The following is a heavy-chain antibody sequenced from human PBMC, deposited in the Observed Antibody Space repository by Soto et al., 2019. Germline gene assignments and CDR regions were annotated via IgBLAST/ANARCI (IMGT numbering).Heavy chain of an antibody. D-gene: IGHD3-16*01. J-gene: IGHJ6*02. Sequence: QVQLVESGGGVVQPGRSLRLSCAASGFTFSGYGMHWVRQAPGKGLEWVAYISHDESNTYYADSVKGRFTISRDNSKNTLYLLMNSLGSEDTAVFYCAKDFSQAGTFWGYYYGVDVWGQGTTVTVSS. CDR3: AKDFSQAGTFWGYYYGVDV. CDR1: GFTFSGYG. CDR2: ISHDESNT. V-gene: IGHV3-30*18.